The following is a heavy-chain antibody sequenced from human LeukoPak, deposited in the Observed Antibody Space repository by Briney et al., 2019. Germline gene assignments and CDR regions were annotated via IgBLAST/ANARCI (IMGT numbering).Heavy chain of an antibody. CDR2: IYHSGST. D-gene: IGHD4-23*01. V-gene: IGHV4-30-2*01. Sequence: PSETLSLTCAVSGGSISSGGYPWSWIRQPPGKGLEWIGYIYHSGSTYYNPSLKSRVTISVDRSKNQFSLKLSSVTAADTAVYYCARAYGGNYFDYWGQGTLVTVSS. J-gene: IGHJ4*02. CDR1: GGSISSGGYP. CDR3: ARAYGGNYFDY.